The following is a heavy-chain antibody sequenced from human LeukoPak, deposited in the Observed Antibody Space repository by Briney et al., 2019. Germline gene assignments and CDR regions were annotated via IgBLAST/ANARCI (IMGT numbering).Heavy chain of an antibody. V-gene: IGHV4-39*01. D-gene: IGHD6-13*01. Sequence: SETLSLTCTVSGGSISSSNYYWSWIRQPPGKGLEWIGEINHSGSTNYNPSLKGRVTISVDTSKNQFSLKLSSVTAADTAVYYCARHYSSSWYAFDIWGQGTMVTVSS. CDR3: ARHYSSSWYAFDI. CDR1: GGSISSSNYY. J-gene: IGHJ3*02. CDR2: INHSGST.